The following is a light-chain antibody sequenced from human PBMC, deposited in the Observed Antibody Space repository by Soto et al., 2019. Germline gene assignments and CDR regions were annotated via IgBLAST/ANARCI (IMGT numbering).Light chain of an antibody. J-gene: IGKJ5*01. CDR2: AAS. Sequence: DIQVSQSPPSLSASVGDKVTITCRASESITTYLNWYQQKPGKAPKLLIYAASGLESGVPSRFTGSGSGTDSTFTISSLQPEDIATYYCQQYSHLITFGQGTRLEIK. CDR1: ESITTY. V-gene: IGKV1-33*01. CDR3: QQYSHLIT.